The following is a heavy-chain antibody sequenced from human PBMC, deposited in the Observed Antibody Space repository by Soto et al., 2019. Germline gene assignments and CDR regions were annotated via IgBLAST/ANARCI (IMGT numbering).Heavy chain of an antibody. CDR3: ARGSVRPVTTYYYFDY. D-gene: IGHD4-17*01. Sequence: GGSLRLSCAASGFTVSSNYMSWVRQAPGKGLEWVSVIYSGGSTYYADSVKGRFTISRHNSKNTLYLQMNSLRAEDTAVYYCARGSVRPVTTYYYFDYWGQGTLVTVSS. CDR2: IYSGGST. V-gene: IGHV3-53*04. CDR1: GFTVSSNY. J-gene: IGHJ4*02.